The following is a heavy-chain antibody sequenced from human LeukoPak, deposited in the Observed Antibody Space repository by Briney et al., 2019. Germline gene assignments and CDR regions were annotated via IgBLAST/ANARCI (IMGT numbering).Heavy chain of an antibody. CDR3: ARGGYSGYDYYGDY. CDR1: GYTFTSYD. Sequence: ASVKVSCKASGYTFTSYDINWVRQATGQGLEWMGWMNPNSGNTGYAQKFQGRVTMTRNTSIITAYMELSSLRSEDTAVYYCARGGYSGYDYYGDYWGQGTLVTVSS. V-gene: IGHV1-8*01. J-gene: IGHJ4*02. CDR2: MNPNSGNT. D-gene: IGHD5-12*01.